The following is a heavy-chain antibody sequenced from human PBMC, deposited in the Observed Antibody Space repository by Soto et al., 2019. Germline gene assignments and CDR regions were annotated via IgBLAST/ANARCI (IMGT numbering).Heavy chain of an antibody. V-gene: IGHV4-39*01. Sequence: PSETLSLTCTVSGGSISSSSYYWGWIRQPPGKGLEWIGSIYYSESTYYDPSLKSRVTISVDTSKNQFSLKLSSVTAADTAVYYCARSVVVVPAAIDWFDPWGQGTPVTVSS. CDR1: GGSISSSSYY. D-gene: IGHD2-2*01. CDR2: IYYSEST. CDR3: ARSVVVVPAAIDWFDP. J-gene: IGHJ5*02.